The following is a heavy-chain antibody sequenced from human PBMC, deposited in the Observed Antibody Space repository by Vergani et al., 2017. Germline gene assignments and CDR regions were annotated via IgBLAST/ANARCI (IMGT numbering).Heavy chain of an antibody. CDR3: AKIGSGSYDY. Sequence: QVQLAESGGGRVQPGRSLRLSCAASGFSFSSYGMHWVRQAPGKGLEWVAFIRYDGSNKYYADSVKGRFTISRDNSKNTLYLQMNSLRAEDTAVYYCAKIGSGSYDYWGQGTLVTVSS. J-gene: IGHJ4*02. CDR2: IRYDGSNK. D-gene: IGHD3-10*01. CDR1: GFSFSSYG. V-gene: IGHV3-30*02.